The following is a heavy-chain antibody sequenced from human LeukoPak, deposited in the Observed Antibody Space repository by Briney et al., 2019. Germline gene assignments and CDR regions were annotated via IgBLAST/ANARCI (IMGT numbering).Heavy chain of an antibody. CDR2: INHSGST. Sequence: PSETLSLTCAVYGGSFSGYYWSWIRQPPGKGLEWIGEINHSGSTNYNPSLKSRVTISVDTSKNQFSLKLSSVTAADTAVYYCAREGYGDYTFDYWGQGTLVTVSS. CDR1: GGSFSGYY. V-gene: IGHV4-34*01. D-gene: IGHD4-17*01. CDR3: AREGYGDYTFDY. J-gene: IGHJ4*02.